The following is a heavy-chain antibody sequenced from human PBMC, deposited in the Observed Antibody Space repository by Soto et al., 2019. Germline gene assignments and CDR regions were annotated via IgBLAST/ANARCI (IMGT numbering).Heavy chain of an antibody. CDR2: IYYSGST. Sequence: SETLSLTCTVSGGSISSYYWSWIRQPPGKGLEWIGYIYYSGSTNYNPSLKSRVTISVDTSKNQFSLKLSSVTAADTAVYYCARDKLFTYDSGGHLLGMDVGAKGPTAPVS. V-gene: IGHV4-59*01. CDR1: GGSISSYY. D-gene: IGHD3-22*01. CDR3: ARDKLFTYDSGGHLLGMDV. J-gene: IGHJ6*04.